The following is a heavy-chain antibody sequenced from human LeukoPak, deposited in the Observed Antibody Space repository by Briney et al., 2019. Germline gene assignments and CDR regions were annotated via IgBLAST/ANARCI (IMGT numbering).Heavy chain of an antibody. Sequence: GGSLRLSCAASGFTVSSNYMSWVRQAPGKGLEWVSVIYSGGSTYYADSVKGRFTISRDNSKNTLYPQMNGLRAEDTAVYYCARALGRGYSYGFDYWGQGTLVTVSS. V-gene: IGHV3-66*02. CDR2: IYSGGST. D-gene: IGHD5-18*01. J-gene: IGHJ4*02. CDR3: ARALGRGYSYGFDY. CDR1: GFTVSSNY.